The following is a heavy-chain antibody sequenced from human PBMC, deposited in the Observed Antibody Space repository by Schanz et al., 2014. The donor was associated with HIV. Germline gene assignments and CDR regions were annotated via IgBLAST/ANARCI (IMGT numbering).Heavy chain of an antibody. CDR3: ARDWMHYDFWGGMDV. J-gene: IGHJ6*02. V-gene: IGHV3-33*08. CDR2: ISHDGSNK. D-gene: IGHD3-3*01. CDR1: GGTFSAHA. Sequence: QVQLVESGGGMVLPGTSLRLSCAASGGTFSAHAFHWVRQAPGRGLEWVALISHDGSNKYYADSVKGRFTVSRDNSKNRVFLQMNSLRADDTAIYFCARDWMHYDFWGGMDVWGQGTTVTVSS.